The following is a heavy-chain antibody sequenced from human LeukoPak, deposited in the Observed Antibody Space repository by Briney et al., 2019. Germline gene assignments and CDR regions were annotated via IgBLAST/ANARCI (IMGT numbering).Heavy chain of an antibody. D-gene: IGHD6-6*01. J-gene: IGHJ6*02. CDR1: GFTFSSYG. CDR2: ISYDGSKK. CDR3: VKSRGPYSSSSGYGMDV. Sequence: GGSLRLSCAASGFTFSSYGMHWVRQAPGKGLEWVADISYDGSKKYYVDSAKGRFTISRDNSKKMVYLEMNSLRVEDTALYYCVKSRGPYSSSSGYGMDVWGQGTTVIVSS. V-gene: IGHV3-30*18.